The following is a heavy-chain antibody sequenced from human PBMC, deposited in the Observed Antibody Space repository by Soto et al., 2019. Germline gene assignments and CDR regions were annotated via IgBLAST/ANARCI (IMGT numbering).Heavy chain of an antibody. Sequence: QVQLVQSGAEVKKPGASVKVSCRTSGYTFSGFYIHWVRQAPGQGLESMGWIYPDSGGTDYAQKFQGRVTMTRDTSISTAYMELSRLRSDDAAVYYCRVTGVSEVDYWGQGTLVTVSS. J-gene: IGHJ4*02. CDR2: IYPDSGGT. V-gene: IGHV1-2*02. D-gene: IGHD2-8*01. CDR3: RVTGVSEVDY. CDR1: GYTFSGFY.